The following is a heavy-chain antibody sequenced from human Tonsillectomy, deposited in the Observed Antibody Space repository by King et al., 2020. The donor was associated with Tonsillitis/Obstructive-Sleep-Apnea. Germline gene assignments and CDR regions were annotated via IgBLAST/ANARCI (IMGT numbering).Heavy chain of an antibody. D-gene: IGHD2-8*01. CDR3: ARAILHEWSSPYFDL. J-gene: IGHJ2*01. CDR2: IYSGSST. V-gene: IGHV3-53*01. Sequence: VQLVESGGGLIQPGGSLRLSCAASGFTVTSSFMNWVRQAPGKGLEWVSVIYSGSSTYYADSVKGRFTISRDSSKNTLYLHMNSLRTEDTAVYYCARAILHEWSSPYFDLWGRGTLVTVSS. CDR1: GFTVTSSF.